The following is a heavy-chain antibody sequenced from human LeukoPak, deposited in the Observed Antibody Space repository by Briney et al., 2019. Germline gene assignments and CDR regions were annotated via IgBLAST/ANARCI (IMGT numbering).Heavy chain of an antibody. CDR2: IKQDGSEK. Sequence: GGSLRLSCAASGFTFSSYWMSWVRQAPGKGLEWVANIKQDGSEKYYVVSVKGRFTISRDNAKNSLYLQMNSLRAEDTAVYYCARTYYDFWSSDYFDYWGQGTLVTVSS. CDR3: ARTYYDFWSSDYFDY. D-gene: IGHD3-3*01. CDR1: GFTFSSYW. J-gene: IGHJ4*02. V-gene: IGHV3-7*01.